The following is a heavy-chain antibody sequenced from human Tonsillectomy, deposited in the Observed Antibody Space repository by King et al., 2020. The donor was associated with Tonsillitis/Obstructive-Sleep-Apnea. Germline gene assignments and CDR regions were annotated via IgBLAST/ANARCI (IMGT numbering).Heavy chain of an antibody. J-gene: IGHJ4*02. CDR1: GGTFSNYA. D-gene: IGHD3-22*01. CDR2: IIPMLGIA. V-gene: IGHV1-69*04. Sequence: QLVQSGAEVKKPGSSVKVSCKASGGTFSNYAISWVRQAPGQGLEWMGRIIPMLGIANYAEKFQGRVTITADKSTSTAYMELSSLSSEDTAVYYCARIRWGDSSGYYFNFDYWGQGTLVTVSS. CDR3: ARIRWGDSSGYYFNFDY.